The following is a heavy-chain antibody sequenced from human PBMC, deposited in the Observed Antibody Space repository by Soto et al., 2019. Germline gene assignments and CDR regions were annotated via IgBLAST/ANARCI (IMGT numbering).Heavy chain of an antibody. J-gene: IGHJ4*02. D-gene: IGHD3-10*01. CDR2: ISANNGNT. CDR1: GYGFTTYG. Sequence: QVHLVQSGAEVKKPGASVKVSCKGSGYGFTTYGITWVRQAPGQGLEWMAWISANNGNTDYAQNLQGRVTVTRDTSTSTAYMELRSLRSDDTAVYYCARGSYGDYWGQGALVTVSS. V-gene: IGHV1-18*01. CDR3: ARGSYGDY.